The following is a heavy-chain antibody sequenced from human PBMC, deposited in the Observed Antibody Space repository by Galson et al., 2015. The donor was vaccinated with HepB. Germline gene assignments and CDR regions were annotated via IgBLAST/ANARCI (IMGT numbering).Heavy chain of an antibody. Sequence: TLSLTCTVSGGSISSGGYYWSWIRQHPGKGLEWIGYLYYSGSTYYNPSLKSRVTISVDRSKNQFSLKLSSVTAADTAVYYCSTSLLSSDAFDIWGQGTMVTVSS. CDR2: LYYSGST. V-gene: IGHV4-31*03. CDR3: STSLLSSDAFDI. J-gene: IGHJ3*02. D-gene: IGHD2/OR15-2a*01. CDR1: GGSISSGGYY.